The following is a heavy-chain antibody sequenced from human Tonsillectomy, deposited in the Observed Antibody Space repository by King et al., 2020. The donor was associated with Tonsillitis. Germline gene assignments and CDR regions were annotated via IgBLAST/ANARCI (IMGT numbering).Heavy chain of an antibody. J-gene: IGHJ4*02. Sequence: VQLVESGAEVKKPGESLKISCKGSGYSFTSYWIGWVRQVPGKGLEWVGIIYPGDSDTRYSQSFQGQVTISADKSISTAYLQWSSLKASDTAMYYCARRGTLSPSAPYFDYWGQGTLVTVSS. CDR3: ARRGTLSPSAPYFDY. V-gene: IGHV5-51*01. D-gene: IGHD3-16*01. CDR2: IYPGDSDT. CDR1: GYSFTSYW.